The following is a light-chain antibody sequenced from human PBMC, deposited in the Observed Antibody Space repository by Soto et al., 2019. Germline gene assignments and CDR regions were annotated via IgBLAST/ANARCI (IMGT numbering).Light chain of an antibody. J-gene: IGLJ3*02. CDR1: SSDVGGYNY. CDR3: SSYAASNNFYFV. Sequence: QSVLTQPPSASGSPGQSVTISCTGTSSDVGGYNYVSWYQQYPGRAPKLMIYEVTKRPSGVPDRFSGSKSGNTASLTVSGXXXXXXXDYYCSSYAASNNFYFVFGGGTKLTVL. CDR2: EVT. V-gene: IGLV2-8*01.